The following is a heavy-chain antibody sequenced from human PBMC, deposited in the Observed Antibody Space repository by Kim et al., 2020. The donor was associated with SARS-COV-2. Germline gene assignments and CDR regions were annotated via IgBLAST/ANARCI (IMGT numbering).Heavy chain of an antibody. CDR2: IIPIFGTA. Sequence: SVKVSCKASGGTFSSYAISWVRQAPGQGLEWMGGIIPIFGTANYAQNFQGRVTITADESTSTAYMELSSLRSEDTAVYYCARDRTLSCSSTSCFPAPRGGMDVWGQGTTVTVSS. CDR1: GGTFSSYA. J-gene: IGHJ6*02. CDR3: ARDRTLSCSSTSCFPAPRGGMDV. V-gene: IGHV1-69*13. D-gene: IGHD2-2*01.